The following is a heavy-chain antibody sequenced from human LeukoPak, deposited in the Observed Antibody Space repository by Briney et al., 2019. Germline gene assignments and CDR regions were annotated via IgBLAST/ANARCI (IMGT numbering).Heavy chain of an antibody. Sequence: SETLSLTCAVSGGSISSSSYYWGWIRQPPGKGLEWIGSIYYSGSTYYTPSLKSRVTISVDTSKNQFSLKLSSVTAAVSAVYYCATSGSYRIYFFDYWGQGTLVTVSS. CDR2: IYYSGST. D-gene: IGHD1-26*01. J-gene: IGHJ4*02. CDR3: ATSGSYRIYFFDY. CDR1: GGSISSSSYY. V-gene: IGHV4-39*07.